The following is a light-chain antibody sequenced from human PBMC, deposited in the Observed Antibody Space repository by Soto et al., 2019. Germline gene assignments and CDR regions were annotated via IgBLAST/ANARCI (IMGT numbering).Light chain of an antibody. V-gene: IGKV1-5*01. CDR1: QTISSS. Sequence: DIQMTQSPSTLSASVGDRVTITCRASQTISSSLAWYQFKPGKPPKLLIFDATLLQTGVPSRFSGSGFGTEFTLNISGLQPDDFGTYFCQQHNDYTTVTFGQGTKLEI. CDR2: DAT. CDR3: QQHNDYTTVT. J-gene: IGKJ2*01.